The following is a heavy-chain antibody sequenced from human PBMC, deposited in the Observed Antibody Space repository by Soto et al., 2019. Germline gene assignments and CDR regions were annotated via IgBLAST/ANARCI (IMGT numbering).Heavy chain of an antibody. J-gene: IGHJ3*02. CDR1: GGSISSYF. V-gene: IGHV4-59*03. CDR3: VSSRTAVFGDALDI. Sequence: SETLSLTCSVSGGSISSYFKNWIRQAPGKGLEWIGRIYDSGDANYNPSLKSRVTISLDTSKNQFSLKLSSVTAADTAVYYCVSSRTAVFGDALDIWARGTMVTVSS. CDR2: IYDSGDA. D-gene: IGHD3-3*01.